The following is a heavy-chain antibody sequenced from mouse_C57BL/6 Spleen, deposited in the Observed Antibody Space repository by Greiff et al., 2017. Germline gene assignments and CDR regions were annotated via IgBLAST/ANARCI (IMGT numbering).Heavy chain of an antibody. CDR2: INPNNGGT. J-gene: IGHJ4*01. D-gene: IGHD1-1*01. Sequence: VQLQQSGPELVKPGASVKISCKASGYTFTDYYMNWVKQSHGKSLEWIGDINPNNGGTSYNQKFKGKATLTVDKSSSTAYMELRSLTSEDSAVYYCARSEDDYGSSFYAMDYWGQGTSVTVAS. CDR1: GYTFTDYY. V-gene: IGHV1-26*01. CDR3: ARSEDDYGSSFYAMDY.